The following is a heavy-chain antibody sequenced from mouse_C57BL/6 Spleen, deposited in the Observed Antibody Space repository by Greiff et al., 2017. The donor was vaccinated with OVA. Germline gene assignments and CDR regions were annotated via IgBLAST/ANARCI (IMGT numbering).Heavy chain of an antibody. CDR3: ARGMDYGSSYDFDY. CDR2: IYPGDGDT. Sequence: VQLQQSGPELVKPGASVKISCKASGYAFSSSWMNWVKQRPGKGLEWIGRIYPGDGDTTYNGKFKGKATLTADKSSSTAYMQLSSLTSEDSAVYFCARGMDYGSSYDFDYWGQGTTLTVSS. CDR1: GYAFSSSW. D-gene: IGHD1-1*01. V-gene: IGHV1-82*01. J-gene: IGHJ2*01.